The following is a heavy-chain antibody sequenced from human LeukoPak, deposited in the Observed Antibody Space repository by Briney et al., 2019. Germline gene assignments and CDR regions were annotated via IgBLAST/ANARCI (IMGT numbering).Heavy chain of an antibody. D-gene: IGHD3-10*01. CDR1: GFTFSSYA. Sequence: GGSLRLSCAASGFTFSSYAMSWVRQAPGKGLEWVSSISGSGGSTYYAVSVKGRFTISRDHSKTTLYLQMYSLRAEDTAIYYCAKSESWSGDFVWFDPWGQGTLVTASS. CDR2: ISGSGGST. V-gene: IGHV3-23*01. J-gene: IGHJ5*02. CDR3: AKSESWSGDFVWFDP.